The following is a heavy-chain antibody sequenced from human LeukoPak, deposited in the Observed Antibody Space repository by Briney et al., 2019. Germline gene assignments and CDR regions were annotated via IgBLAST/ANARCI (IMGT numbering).Heavy chain of an antibody. V-gene: IGHV4-39*01. J-gene: IGHJ4*02. D-gene: IGHD3-10*01. Sequence: SETLSLTCTVSGGSISSSSYYWGWIRQPPGKGLEWIGSIYYSGSTYYNPSLKSRVTISVDTSKNQFSLKLSSVTAADTAVYYYARHPGSYRVFDYWGQGTLVTVSS. CDR1: GGSISSSSYY. CDR3: ARHPGSYRVFDY. CDR2: IYYSGST.